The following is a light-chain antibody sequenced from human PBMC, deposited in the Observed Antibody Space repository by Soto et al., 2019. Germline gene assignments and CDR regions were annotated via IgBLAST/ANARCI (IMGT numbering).Light chain of an antibody. J-gene: IGKJ5*01. CDR1: QSVSSTY. V-gene: IGKV3-20*01. CDR3: QQYGRSPIT. CDR2: GAS. Sequence: EIVLTQSPGTLSLSPGERATLPCRASQSVSSTYLAWYQQKPGQAPRLLIFGASSRATGIPDRFSGSGSGTDFTLTISRLEPEDFAVYNCQQYGRSPITFGQGTRLEIK.